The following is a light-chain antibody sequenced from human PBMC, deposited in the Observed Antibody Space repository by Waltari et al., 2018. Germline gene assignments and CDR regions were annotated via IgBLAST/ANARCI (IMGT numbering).Light chain of an antibody. CDR1: NIGSYS. CDR2: YDT. J-gene: IGLJ1*01. V-gene: IGLV3-21*04. CDR3: QVWHAAIDPGV. Sequence: SYVLTQPPSVSVAPGETARVTCGGDNIGSYSVHWYQQKPGQAPVLVIRYDTDRPSGIPERFSGSNSANTANLTISRVEAGDEANYYCQVWHAAIDPGVFGTGTEVTV.